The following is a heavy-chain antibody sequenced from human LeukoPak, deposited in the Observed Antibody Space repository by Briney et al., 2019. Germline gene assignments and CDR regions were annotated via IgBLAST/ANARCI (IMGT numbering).Heavy chain of an antibody. Sequence: PGGSLRLSCAASGFTFRSYDMNWVRQAPGKGLEWVSGISWNSGSIGYADSVKGRFTISRDNAKNSLYLQMNSLRAEDTALYYCAKDIDLAADPVTPLDWGQGTLVTVSS. CDR1: GFTFRSYD. J-gene: IGHJ4*02. CDR3: AKDIDLAADPVTPLD. D-gene: IGHD6-13*01. V-gene: IGHV3-9*01. CDR2: ISWNSGSI.